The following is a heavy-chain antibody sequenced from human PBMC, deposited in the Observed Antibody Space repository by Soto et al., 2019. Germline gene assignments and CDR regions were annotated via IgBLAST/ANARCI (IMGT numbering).Heavy chain of an antibody. CDR3: ARTNPSSSWFLDY. J-gene: IGHJ4*02. CDR2: IYYSGST. CDR1: GGSIPSSSYY. Sequence: PSETLSLTCPVSGGSIPSSSYYWGWLRQPPGKGLEWIGNIYYSGSTYYNPSLKSRFTISVDTSKNQFSLKLSSVTAADTAVYYCARTNPSSSWFLDYWGQGTLVTVS. V-gene: IGHV4-39*01. D-gene: IGHD6-13*01.